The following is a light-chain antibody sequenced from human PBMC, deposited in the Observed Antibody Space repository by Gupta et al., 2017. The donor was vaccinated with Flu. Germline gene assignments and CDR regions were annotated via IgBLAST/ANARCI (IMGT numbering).Light chain of an antibody. CDR2: AAA. J-gene: IGKJ1*01. Sequence: DIQMTQSPSSLSASVGDRVTITCRASQSITTFLNWYQHKPGKPPKLLIYAAASLEIGVPSRFSGSGSGTXFTLTIXRPQPEDFATYYCQQGDSTPWAFGXGTKVEIK. V-gene: IGKV1-39*01. CDR1: QSITTF. CDR3: QQGDSTPWA.